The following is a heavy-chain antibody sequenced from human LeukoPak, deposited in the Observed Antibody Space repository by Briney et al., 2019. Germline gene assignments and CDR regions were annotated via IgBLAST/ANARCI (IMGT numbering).Heavy chain of an antibody. V-gene: IGHV3-48*03. D-gene: IGHD1-26*01. CDR2: ISSSGSTI. Sequence: QSGGSLRLSCAASGFTFSSYEMNWVRQAPGKGLEWISYISSSGSTIYYADSVKGRFTISRDNAKNSLYLQMNSLRAEDTAVYYCARIRAVGYWGQGTLVTVSS. CDR1: GFTFSSYE. J-gene: IGHJ4*02. CDR3: ARIRAVGY.